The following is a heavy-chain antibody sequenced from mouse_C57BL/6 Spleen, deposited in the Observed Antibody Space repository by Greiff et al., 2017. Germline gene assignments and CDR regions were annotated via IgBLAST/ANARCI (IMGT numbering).Heavy chain of an antibody. CDR2: IVPNSGGT. CDR1: GYTFTSYW. J-gene: IGHJ4*01. Sequence: QVQLQQPGAELVKPGASVKLSCKASGYTFTSYWMHWVKQRPGRGLEWIGRIVPNSGGTKYNEKFKSKATLTVDKPSSTAYMQLSSLTSEDSAVYYCARGGPYDGYYDAMDYWGQGTSVTVSS. D-gene: IGHD2-3*01. V-gene: IGHV1-72*01. CDR3: ARGGPYDGYYDAMDY.